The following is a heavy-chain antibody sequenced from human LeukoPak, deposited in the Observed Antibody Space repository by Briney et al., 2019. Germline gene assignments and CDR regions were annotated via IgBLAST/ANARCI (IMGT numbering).Heavy chain of an antibody. V-gene: IGHV3-21*01. CDR1: GFTFSSYS. D-gene: IGHD3-22*01. CDR3: ARDTYYYDSSGYYRYD. CDR2: ISSSSSYI. J-gene: IGHJ4*02. Sequence: PGGSLRLSCAASGFTFSSYSMNWVRQAPGKGLEWVSSISSSSSYIYYADSVKGRFTISRDNAKNSLYLQMNSLRAEDTAVYYCARDTYYYDSSGYYRYDWGQGTLVTVSS.